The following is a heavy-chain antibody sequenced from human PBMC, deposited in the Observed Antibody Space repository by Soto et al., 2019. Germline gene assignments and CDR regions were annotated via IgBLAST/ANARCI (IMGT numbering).Heavy chain of an antibody. J-gene: IGHJ4*02. Sequence: PGGSLRLSCAASGFTFSMYWMHWVRQVPGKGPEWVSRINDDGISTNYADSVKGRFTISRDNAKNTLYLQMNALRVEDTAVYYCIRGPRSTSTGTGAFWGQGTLVTVSS. CDR3: IRGPRSTSTGTGAF. CDR1: GFTFSMYW. D-gene: IGHD1-1*01. CDR2: INDDGIST. V-gene: IGHV3-74*01.